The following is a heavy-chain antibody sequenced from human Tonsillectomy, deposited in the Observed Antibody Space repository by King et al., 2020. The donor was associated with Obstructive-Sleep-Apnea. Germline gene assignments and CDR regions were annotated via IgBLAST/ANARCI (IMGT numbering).Heavy chain of an antibody. CDR2: IYSGGNT. V-gene: IGHV3-66*01. J-gene: IGHJ2*01. CDR1: GFTVSGNF. D-gene: IGHD4-17*01. CDR3: TRDQNYGDYGSPRLAGHFDL. Sequence: VQLVESGGGLVPPGGSLRLSCAASGFTVSGNFMNWVRQAPGKGLEWVSVIYSGGNTYYADSVKGRFINSRDSSKNTLYLQMNSLRAEDTAVYYCTRDQNYGDYGSPRLAGHFDLWGRGTLVTVSS.